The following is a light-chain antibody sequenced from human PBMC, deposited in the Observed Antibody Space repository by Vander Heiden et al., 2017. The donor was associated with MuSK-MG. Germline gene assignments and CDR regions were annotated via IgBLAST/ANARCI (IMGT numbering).Light chain of an antibody. CDR1: QTVGRNC. CDR2: SIS. Sequence: EIVLTQSPATLSLSPGERAALSCRPSQTVGRNCLAWYQQKPGQAPRLLIHSISTRATGIPDRFTASGSGTDFTLSISRLEPEDFAVYYCQQYDSSPRTFGGGTKVETK. J-gene: IGKJ4*01. V-gene: IGKV3-20*01. CDR3: QQYDSSPRT.